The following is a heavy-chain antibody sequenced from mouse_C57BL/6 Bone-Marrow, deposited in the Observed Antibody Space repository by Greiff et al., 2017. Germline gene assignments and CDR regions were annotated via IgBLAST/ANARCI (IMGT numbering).Heavy chain of an antibody. CDR3: ASLHYYGSRSREDYFDY. Sequence: VQLQQSGAELVKPGASVKISCKASGYAFSSYWMNWVKQRPGKGLEWIGQIYPGDGDTNYNGKFKGQATLTADKSSSTAYMQLSSLTSEDSAVYFCASLHYYGSRSREDYFDYWGQGTTLTVSS. D-gene: IGHD1-1*01. CDR1: GYAFSSYW. J-gene: IGHJ2*01. V-gene: IGHV1-80*01. CDR2: IYPGDGDT.